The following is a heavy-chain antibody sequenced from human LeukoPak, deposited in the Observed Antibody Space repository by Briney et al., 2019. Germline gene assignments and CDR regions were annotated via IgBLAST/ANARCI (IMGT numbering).Heavy chain of an antibody. J-gene: IGHJ4*02. D-gene: IGHD6-19*01. V-gene: IGHV3-53*01. CDR1: GFTVSSNY. Sequence: EAGGSLRLSCAASGFTVSSNYMSWVRQAPGKGLEWVSVIYSGGSTYYADSVKGRFTISRDNSKNTLYLQMNSLRAEDTAVYYCARALYSSGWHGAFDYWGQGTLVTVSS. CDR2: IYSGGST. CDR3: ARALYSSGWHGAFDY.